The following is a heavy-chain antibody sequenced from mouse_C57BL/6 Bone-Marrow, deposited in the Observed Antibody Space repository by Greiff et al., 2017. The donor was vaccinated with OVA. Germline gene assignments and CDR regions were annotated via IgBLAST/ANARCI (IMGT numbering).Heavy chain of an antibody. CDR2: IKPGSGGT. D-gene: IGHD1-1*01. Sequence: VQLQQSGAELVRPGTSVKVSCKASGYAFTNYLIEWVKQRPGQGLEWIGVIKPGSGGTNYNEKFKGKATLTADKSSSTAYMQLSSLTSEDSAVYFGARYGSSSYYFDYWGQGTTLTVSS. CDR1: GYAFTNYL. V-gene: IGHV1-54*01. CDR3: ARYGSSSYYFDY. J-gene: IGHJ2*01.